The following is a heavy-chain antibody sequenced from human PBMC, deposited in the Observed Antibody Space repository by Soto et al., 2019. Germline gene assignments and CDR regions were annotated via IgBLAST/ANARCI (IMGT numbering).Heavy chain of an antibody. Sequence: PGEPLKISWKGAGYNFTSYWIGGVRQMAGKGLEWMGIIYPGDSDNRYSPSFQGQVTISADKSISTAYLQWSSLKASDTAIYYCARHGYCSGGSRYSYYYYGMDVWGQGTTVTVSS. D-gene: IGHD2-15*01. CDR2: IYPGDSDN. CDR1: GYNFTSYW. J-gene: IGHJ6*02. CDR3: ARHGYCSGGSRYSYYYYGMDV. V-gene: IGHV5-51*01.